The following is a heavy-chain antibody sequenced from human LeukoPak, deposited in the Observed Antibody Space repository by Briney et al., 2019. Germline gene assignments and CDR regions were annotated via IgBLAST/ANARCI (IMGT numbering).Heavy chain of an antibody. D-gene: IGHD6-19*01. CDR1: GFTFSNAW. CDR2: IKSKTDGGTT. Sequence: GGSLRLSCAASGFTFSNAWMSWVRQAPGKGLEWVGRIKSKTDGGTTDYAAPVKGGFTISRDDSKTTLYLQMNSLKTEDTAVYYCTTASSASGWSKVPAPYDAFDIWGQGTMVTVSS. J-gene: IGHJ3*02. V-gene: IGHV3-15*01. CDR3: TTASSASGWSKVPAPYDAFDI.